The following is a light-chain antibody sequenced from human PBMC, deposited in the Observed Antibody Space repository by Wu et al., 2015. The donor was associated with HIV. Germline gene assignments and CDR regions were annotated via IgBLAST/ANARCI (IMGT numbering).Light chain of an antibody. CDR1: QDINNN. CDR3: QQHISYPLS. V-gene: IGKV1-9*01. J-gene: IGKJ4*01. Sequence: IQLTQSPSSLSASVGDRVTITCRASQDINNNLAWYQQKPGKAPNLLIYGASTLQSGVPSRFSGSGSGTDFTLTINSLQPEDFASYYCQQHISYPLSFGGGPRWRSN. CDR2: GAS.